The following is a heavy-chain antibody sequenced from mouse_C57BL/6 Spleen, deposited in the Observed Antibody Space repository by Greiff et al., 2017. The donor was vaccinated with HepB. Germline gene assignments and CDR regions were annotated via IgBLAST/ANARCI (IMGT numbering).Heavy chain of an antibody. V-gene: IGHV5-17*01. Sequence: EVNLVESGGGLVKPGGSLKLSCAASGFTFSDYGMHWVRQAPEKGLEWVAYISSGSSTIYYADTVKGRFTISRDNAKNTLFLQMTSLRSEDTAMYYCARPYDYDDAMDYWGQGTSVTVSS. CDR2: ISSGSSTI. CDR3: ARPYDYDDAMDY. D-gene: IGHD2-4*01. CDR1: GFTFSDYG. J-gene: IGHJ4*01.